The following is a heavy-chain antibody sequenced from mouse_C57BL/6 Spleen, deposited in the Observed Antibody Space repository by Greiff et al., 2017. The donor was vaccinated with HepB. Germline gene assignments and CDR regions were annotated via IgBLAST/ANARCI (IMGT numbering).Heavy chain of an antibody. CDR2: IYPSDSET. J-gene: IGHJ2*01. Sequence: QVQLQQPGAELVRPGSSVKLSCKASGYTFTSYWIDWVKQRPGQGLEWIGNIYPSDSETHYNQKFKDKATLTVDKSSSTAYMQLSSLTSEDSAVYNCAREGAGNFDYWGQGTTLTVSS. CDR3: AREGAGNFDY. CDR1: GYTFTSYW. V-gene: IGHV1-61*01.